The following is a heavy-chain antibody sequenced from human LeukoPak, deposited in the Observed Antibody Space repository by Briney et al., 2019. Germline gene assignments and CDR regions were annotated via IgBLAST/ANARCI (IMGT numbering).Heavy chain of an antibody. D-gene: IGHD6-13*01. J-gene: IGHJ4*02. CDR3: ARGGSSAAAVFDY. CDR1: GGSISSYY. V-gene: IGHV4-4*07. Sequence: SETLSPTCTVSGGSISSYYWSWIRQPAGRGLEWIGRIYSSGTTNYNPSLKSRVTMSVDTSKNQFSLKLSSVTAADTAVYYCARGGSSAAAVFDYWGQGTLVTVSS. CDR2: IYSSGTT.